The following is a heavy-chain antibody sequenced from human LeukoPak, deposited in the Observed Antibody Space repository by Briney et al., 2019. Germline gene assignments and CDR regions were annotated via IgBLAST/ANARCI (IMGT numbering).Heavy chain of an antibody. D-gene: IGHD6-13*01. V-gene: IGHV1-69*13. J-gene: IGHJ5*02. CDR3: ARELRYSSSSNWFDP. Sequence: SVKVSCKASGYTFTSYDISWVRQAPGQGLGMGGIIPIFGTADYAQKFQGRVTITADESTSTAYMELSSLRSEDTAVYYCARELRYSSSSNWFDPWGQGTLVTVSS. CDR2: IIPIFGTA. CDR1: GYTFTSYD.